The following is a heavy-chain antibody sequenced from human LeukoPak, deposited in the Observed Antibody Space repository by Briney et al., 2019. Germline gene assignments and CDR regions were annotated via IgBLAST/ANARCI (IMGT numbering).Heavy chain of an antibody. CDR3: AKGDSGSHEGALDY. J-gene: IGHJ4*02. CDR1: GFTFSSYA. D-gene: IGHD1-26*01. Sequence: GGSLRLPCAASGFTFSSYAMSWVRQSPGKGLEWVSTINNIGGGTYYADSVKGLFTISRDTSKNTLYLQMNSLRAEDTAVYYCAKGDSGSHEGALDYWGQGTLVTVSS. CDR2: INNIGGGT. V-gene: IGHV3-23*01.